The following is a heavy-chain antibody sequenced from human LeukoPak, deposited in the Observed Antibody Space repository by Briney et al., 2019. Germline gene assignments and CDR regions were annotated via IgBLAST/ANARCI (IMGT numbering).Heavy chain of an antibody. CDR1: GFTFSSYW. CDR2: IKQDGSEK. V-gene: IGHV3-7*01. J-gene: IGHJ6*02. D-gene: IGHD3-10*01. Sequence: PGGSLRLSCAASGFTFSSYWMSWVRQAPGKELEWVANIKQDGSEKYYVDSVKGRFTISRDNAKNSLYLQMNSLRAEDTAVYYCATDYYGSGSYYYYYYYGMDVWGQGTTVTVSS. CDR3: ATDYYGSGSYYYYYYYGMDV.